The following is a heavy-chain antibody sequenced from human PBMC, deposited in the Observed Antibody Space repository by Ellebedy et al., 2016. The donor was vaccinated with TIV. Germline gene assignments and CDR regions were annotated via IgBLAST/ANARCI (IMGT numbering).Heavy chain of an antibody. Sequence: MPSETLSLTCTVSGYSISSGFYWGWIRQPPGKGLEWIGTISFAGNSYYNPSLKSRVTLSLDTSRNQFSLNLTSVTAADTGVYYCARGHGGRYYLDYWGQGTLVTVSS. V-gene: IGHV4-38-2*02. CDR2: ISFAGNS. CDR1: GYSISSGFY. J-gene: IGHJ4*02. D-gene: IGHD3-10*01. CDR3: ARGHGGRYYLDY.